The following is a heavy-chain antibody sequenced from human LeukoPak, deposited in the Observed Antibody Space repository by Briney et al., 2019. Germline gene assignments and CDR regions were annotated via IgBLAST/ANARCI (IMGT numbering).Heavy chain of an antibody. CDR2: MNPNSGNT. Sequence: ASVKVSCKASGYTFTSYDINWVRRATGQGLEWMGWMNPNSGNTGYAQKFQGRVTITRNTSISTAYMELSSLRSEDAAVYYCARGSYGSGSYYNDYWGQGTLVTVSS. CDR3: ARGSYGSGSYYNDY. CDR1: GYTFTSYD. J-gene: IGHJ4*02. D-gene: IGHD3-10*01. V-gene: IGHV1-8*03.